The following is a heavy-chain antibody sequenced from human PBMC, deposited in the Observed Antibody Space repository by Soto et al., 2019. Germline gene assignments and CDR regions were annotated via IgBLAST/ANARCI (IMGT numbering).Heavy chain of an antibody. CDR1: GFTFSSYG. CDR3: ARDVWNAGCNYISCSSLDC. V-gene: IGHV3-33*01. CDR2: IWYDGSKT. D-gene: IGHD6-6*01. J-gene: IGHJ4*02. Sequence: HPGGSLRLSCAASGFTFSSYGMHWVRQAPGKGLEWVAVIWYDGSKTYYADSVKGRFTISRDDSKNTLYLQINSLRGEDTAVYYCARDVWNAGCNYISCSSLDCWGQGTLVTVSS.